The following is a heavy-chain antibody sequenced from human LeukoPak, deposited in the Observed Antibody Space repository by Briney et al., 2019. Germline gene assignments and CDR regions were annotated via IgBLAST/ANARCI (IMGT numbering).Heavy chain of an antibody. CDR2: ISWNSGSI. CDR3: AKAKWELLFRTLIDY. V-gene: IGHV3-9*01. Sequence: PGGSLRLSCAASGFTFDDYAMHWVRQAPGKGLEWVSGISWNSGSIGYADSVKGRFTISRDNAKNSLYLQMNSLRAEDTALYYCAKAKWELLFRTLIDYWGQGTLVTVSS. D-gene: IGHD1-26*01. CDR1: GFTFDDYA. J-gene: IGHJ4*02.